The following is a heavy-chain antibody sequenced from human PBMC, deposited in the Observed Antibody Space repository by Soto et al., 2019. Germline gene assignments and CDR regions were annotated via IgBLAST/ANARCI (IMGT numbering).Heavy chain of an antibody. V-gene: IGHV3-23*01. CDR3: ARAAVTSLTPYQGFYYYGMDV. Sequence: PGGSLRLSCAASGFTFSSYAMSWVRQAPGKGLEWVSAISGSGSTYYADSVKGRFSISRDNSKSTLYVQMNRLRAEDTAVYYCARAAVTSLTPYQGFYYYGMDVWGQGTAVTVSS. D-gene: IGHD2-2*01. CDR2: ISGSGST. CDR1: GFTFSSYA. J-gene: IGHJ6*02.